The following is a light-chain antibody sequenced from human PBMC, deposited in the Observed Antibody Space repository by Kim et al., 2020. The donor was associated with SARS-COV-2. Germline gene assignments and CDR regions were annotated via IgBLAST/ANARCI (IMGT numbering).Light chain of an antibody. CDR2: GAS. CDR3: QQYGSSPMYT. V-gene: IGKV3-20*01. CDR1: QSVSSSY. J-gene: IGKJ2*01. Sequence: EIVLTQSPGTLSLSPGERATLSCRASQSVSSSYLAWYQQKPGQAPRLLIYGASRRATGIPDRFSDSGSGTDFTLTISRLEPEDFAVYYCQQYGSSPMYTFGQGTKLEI.